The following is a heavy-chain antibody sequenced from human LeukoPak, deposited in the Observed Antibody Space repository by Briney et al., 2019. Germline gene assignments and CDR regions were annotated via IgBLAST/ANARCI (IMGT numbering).Heavy chain of an antibody. CDR3: ARGPGRWELRNRRFDP. Sequence: SETLSLTCAVYGGSFSGYYWSWIRQPPGKGLEWIGEINHSGSTNYNPSLKSRVTISVDTSKNQFSLKLSSVTAADTAVYYWARGPGRWELRNRRFDPWGQGTLVTVSS. CDR2: INHSGST. V-gene: IGHV4-34*01. D-gene: IGHD1-26*01. J-gene: IGHJ5*02. CDR1: GGSFSGYY.